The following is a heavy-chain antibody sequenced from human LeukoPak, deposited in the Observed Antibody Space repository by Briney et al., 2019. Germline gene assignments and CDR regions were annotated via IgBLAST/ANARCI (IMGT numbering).Heavy chain of an antibody. CDR1: GFTFSSHW. J-gene: IGHJ5*02. Sequence: GGSLRLSCAASGFTFSSHWMHWVRQAPGKGLVWVSRINSDGSTTSYADSVKGRFTISRDDAKNTLYLQMNSLRAEDTSVYYCTRSPVGGNWFGPWGQGTLVTVSS. V-gene: IGHV3-74*01. CDR2: INSDGSTT. CDR3: TRSPVGGNWFGP.